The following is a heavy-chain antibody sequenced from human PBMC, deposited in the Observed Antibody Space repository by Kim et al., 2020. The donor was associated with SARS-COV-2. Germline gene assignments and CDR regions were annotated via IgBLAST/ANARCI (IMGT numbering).Heavy chain of an antibody. D-gene: IGHD3-22*01. V-gene: IGHV4-59*08. J-gene: IGHJ3*02. CDR1: GGSISSYY. CDR3: ARHVGITMIVVVNDAFDI. CDR2: IYYSGST. Sequence: SETLSLTCTVSGGSISSYYWSWIRQPPGKGLEWIGYIYYSGSTNYNPSLKSRVTISVDTSKNQFSLKLSSVTAADTAVYYCARHVGITMIVVVNDAFDIWGQGTMVTVSS.